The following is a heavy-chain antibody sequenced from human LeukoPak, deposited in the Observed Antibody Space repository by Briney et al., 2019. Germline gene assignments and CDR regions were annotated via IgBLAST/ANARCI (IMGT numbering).Heavy chain of an antibody. J-gene: IGHJ4*02. V-gene: IGHV1-2*02. CDR1: GYTFTVHY. CDR2: INPSSGDT. CDR3: ARVPRPKYAGGQGDGDY. D-gene: IGHD2-2*01. Sequence: GASVKVSCKTSGYTFTVHYMHWVRQAPGQGLEWMGWINPSSGDTNYAQKFQGRVTMTRDTSISTAYMDLSRLRSDDTAVYYCARVPRPKYAGGQGDGDYWGQGTLVTVSS.